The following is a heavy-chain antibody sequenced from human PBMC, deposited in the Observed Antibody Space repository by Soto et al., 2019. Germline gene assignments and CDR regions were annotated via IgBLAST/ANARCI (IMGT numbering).Heavy chain of an antibody. D-gene: IGHD3-16*02. J-gene: IGHJ6*02. V-gene: IGHV3-30*18. CDR2: ISYDGSNK. CDR3: AKDSPRKLRLGELSPGGMDV. CDR1: GFTFSSYG. Sequence: GGSLRLSCAASGFTFSSYGMHWVRQAPGKGLEWVAVISYDGSNKYYADSVKGRFTISRDNSKNTLYLQMNSLRAEDTAVYYCAKDSPRKLRLGELSPGGMDVWGQGTTVTVSS.